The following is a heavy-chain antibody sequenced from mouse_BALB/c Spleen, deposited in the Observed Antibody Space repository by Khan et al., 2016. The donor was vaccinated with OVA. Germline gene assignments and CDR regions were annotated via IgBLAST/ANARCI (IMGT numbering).Heavy chain of an antibody. CDR3: VRDGAYHRSDGWFAY. J-gene: IGHJ3*01. D-gene: IGHD2-14*01. V-gene: IGHV1-4*01. CDR2: INPSNGYK. CDR1: GYTFTSYT. Sequence: QVQLKESGAELARPGASVKMSCKASGYTFTSYTIHWIKLRPGQGLEWIGYINPSNGYKNYNQKFKDKATLTADKSSTTAYMELSSLTSDDSALYNCVRDGAYHRSDGWFAYWGQGTLVTVSA.